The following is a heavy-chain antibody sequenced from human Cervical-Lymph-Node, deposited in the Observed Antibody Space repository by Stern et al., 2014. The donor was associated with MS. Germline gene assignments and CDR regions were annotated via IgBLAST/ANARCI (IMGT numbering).Heavy chain of an antibody. J-gene: IGHJ6*02. D-gene: IGHD4-11*01. CDR2: IRSKPYGETT. CDR3: ARGSNYRADFTLDV. CDR1: GFTFSDYA. V-gene: IGHV3-49*05. Sequence: EVQLVESGGGLVKPGRSLRLSCTASGFTFSDYAVNWFRQAPGKGLEWIGLIRSKPYGETTEYAAPEKGRSTISRDDSKSIAYLQMNSLRTDDTGVYYCARGSNYRADFTLDVWGQGTTVTVSS.